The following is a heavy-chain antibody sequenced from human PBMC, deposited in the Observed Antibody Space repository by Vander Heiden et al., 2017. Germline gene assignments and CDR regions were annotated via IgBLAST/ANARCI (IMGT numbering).Heavy chain of an antibody. J-gene: IGHJ4*02. CDR1: GSTLDDYT. CDR3: GRSNSWSYRGAFDY. D-gene: IGHD1-26*01. Sequence: EVQLVESGGVVVQPGGSLSLSCAASGSTLDDYTMLWVRQAPGKGLECVSLIHWDGGSTYYADSVKGRFTISRDNNKNSLYLQMNSLSTEDTALYYCGRSNSWSYRGAFDYWGQGTLVSVSS. CDR2: IHWDGGST. V-gene: IGHV3-43*01.